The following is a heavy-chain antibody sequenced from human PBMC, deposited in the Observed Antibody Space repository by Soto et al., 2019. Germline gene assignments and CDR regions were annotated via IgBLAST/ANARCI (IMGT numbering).Heavy chain of an antibody. Sequence: GGSLRLSCAASGFTFSSYAMHWVRQAPGKGLEWVAVISNDGSNKFYADSVKGRFTISRDNARNTLHLQMNTLRAEDTAVYYCAKDLYYYHSSLDDYWGQGTLVTVSS. CDR3: AKDLYYYHSSLDDY. J-gene: IGHJ4*02. D-gene: IGHD3-22*01. CDR2: ISNDGSNK. CDR1: GFTFSSYA. V-gene: IGHV3-30*18.